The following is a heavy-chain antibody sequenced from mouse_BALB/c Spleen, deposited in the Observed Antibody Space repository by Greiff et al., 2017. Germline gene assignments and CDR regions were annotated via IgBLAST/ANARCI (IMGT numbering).Heavy chain of an antibody. D-gene: IGHD2-4*01. J-gene: IGHJ4*01. V-gene: IGHV1-14*01. Sequence: VQLQQSGPELVKPGASVKMSCKASGYTFTSYVMHWVKQKPGQGLEWIGYINPYNDGTKYNEKFKGKATLTSDKSSSTAYMELSSLTSEDSAVYYCARPLYYDYDLYYAMDYWGQGTSVTVSS. CDR1: GYTFTSYV. CDR2: INPYNDGT. CDR3: ARPLYYDYDLYYAMDY.